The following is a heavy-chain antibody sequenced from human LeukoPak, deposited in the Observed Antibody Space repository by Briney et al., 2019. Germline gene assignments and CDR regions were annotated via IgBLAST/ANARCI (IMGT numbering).Heavy chain of an antibody. D-gene: IGHD3-10*01. Sequence: ASVKVSCKASGYTFTSYGISWVRQAPGQGLEWMGWISAYNGNTNYAQKLQGRVTMTTDTSTSTAYMELRSLRSDDTAVYYCARDYGSGSYYWVAYYYYMDVWGKGTTVTVSS. CDR3: ARDYGSGSYYWVAYYYYMDV. CDR1: GYTFTSYG. J-gene: IGHJ6*03. V-gene: IGHV1-18*01. CDR2: ISAYNGNT.